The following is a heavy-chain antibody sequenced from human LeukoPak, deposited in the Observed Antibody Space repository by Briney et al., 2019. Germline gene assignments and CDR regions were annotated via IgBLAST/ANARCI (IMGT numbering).Heavy chain of an antibody. V-gene: IGHV3-23*01. J-gene: IGHJ4*02. CDR3: AKMGEAAGTHFDY. CDR2: ISGSGGST. Sequence: GGSLRLSCAASGFTFTSYAMSWVRQAPGKGLEWVSAISGSGGSTYYADSVKGRFTISRDNSKNTLYLQMNSLRAEDTAVYYCAKMGEAAGTHFDYWGQGTLVTVSS. D-gene: IGHD6-13*01. CDR1: GFTFTSYA.